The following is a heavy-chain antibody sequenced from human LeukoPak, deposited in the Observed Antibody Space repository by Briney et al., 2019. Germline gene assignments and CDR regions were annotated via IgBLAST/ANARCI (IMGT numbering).Heavy chain of an antibody. CDR1: GYTFTSYG. Sequence: GASVKVSCKASGYTFTSYGISWVRQAPGQGLEWMGWISAYNGDTNYAQKLQGRVTMATDTSTSTAYMELSRLRSEDTAVYYCWYYYDSSNAVVNAFDIWGQGTMVTVSS. CDR3: WYYYDSSNAVVNAFDI. J-gene: IGHJ3*02. CDR2: ISAYNGDT. D-gene: IGHD3-22*01. V-gene: IGHV1-18*01.